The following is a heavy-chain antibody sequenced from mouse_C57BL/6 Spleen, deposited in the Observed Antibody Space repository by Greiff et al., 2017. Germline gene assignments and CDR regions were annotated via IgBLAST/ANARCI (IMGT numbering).Heavy chain of an antibody. D-gene: IGHD2-12*01. J-gene: IGHJ2*01. CDR1: GYTFTNYW. CDR2: IYPGGGYT. Sequence: QVQLKESGAELVRPGTSVKMSCKASGYTFTNYWIGWAKQRPGHGLEWIGDIYPGGGYTNYNEKFKGKATLTADKSSSTAYMQFSSLTSEDSAIYYCARWGRRDYFDYWGQGTTLTVSS. V-gene: IGHV1-63*01. CDR3: ARWGRRDYFDY.